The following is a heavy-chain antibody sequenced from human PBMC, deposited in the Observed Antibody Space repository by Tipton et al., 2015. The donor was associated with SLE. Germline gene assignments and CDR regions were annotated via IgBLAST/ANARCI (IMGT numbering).Heavy chain of an antibody. CDR3: ARGTTGLYFDY. D-gene: IGHD1-1*01. CDR1: GFTFSSYS. Sequence: SLRLSCAASGFTFSSYSMNWVRQAPGKGLEWVSYISSSSSTIYYADSVKGRFTISRDNAKNSLYLQMNSLRAEDTAVYYCARGTTGLYFDYWGQGTLVTVSS. CDR2: ISSSSSTI. V-gene: IGHV3-48*01. J-gene: IGHJ4*02.